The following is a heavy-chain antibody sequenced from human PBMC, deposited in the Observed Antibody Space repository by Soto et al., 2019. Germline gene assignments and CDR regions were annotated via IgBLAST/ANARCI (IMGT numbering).Heavy chain of an antibody. Sequence: VGSLRLSCAASGFTFRDHAMHWVRQAPGKGREWLAIIWNDGSNKFYAGSVQGRFTISRDNSKNTVYLQMNTLSAEDTAVYYCARPASQQNGVPAAIRTNYYYGMDVWGQGTTVTVSS. CDR3: ARPASQQNGVPAAIRTNYYYGMDV. CDR1: GFTFRDHA. V-gene: IGHV3-33*01. J-gene: IGHJ6*02. CDR2: IWNDGSNK. D-gene: IGHD2-2*02.